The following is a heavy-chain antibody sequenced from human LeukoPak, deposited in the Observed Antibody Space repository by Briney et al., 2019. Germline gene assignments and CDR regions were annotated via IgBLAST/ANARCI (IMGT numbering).Heavy chain of an antibody. CDR2: IIPIFNTT. CDR3: ARDRGSSSWYRGDY. V-gene: IGHV1-69*05. CDR1: GGTLSSYA. Sequence: SVKVSCKASGGTLSSYAISWVRQAPRQGLEWMGGIIPIFNTTNYAQKFQGRVTITTDESTSTVYMELSSLRSEDTAVYYCARDRGSSSWYRGDYWGQGTLVTVSS. J-gene: IGHJ4*02. D-gene: IGHD6-13*01.